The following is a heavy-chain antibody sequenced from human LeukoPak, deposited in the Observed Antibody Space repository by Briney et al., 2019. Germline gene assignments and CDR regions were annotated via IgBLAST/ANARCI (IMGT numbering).Heavy chain of an antibody. V-gene: IGHV1-2*02. CDR2: INPNSGGT. Sequence: ASVKVSCKASGYTFTDYYMHWVRQAPGQGLEWMGWINPNSGGTNYAQKFQGRVTMTRDTSISTAYMELSRLRSDDTAVYYCARGVMYYYDSSGYDYWGQGTLVTVSS. CDR1: GYTFTDYY. CDR3: ARGVMYYYDSSGYDY. D-gene: IGHD3-22*01. J-gene: IGHJ4*02.